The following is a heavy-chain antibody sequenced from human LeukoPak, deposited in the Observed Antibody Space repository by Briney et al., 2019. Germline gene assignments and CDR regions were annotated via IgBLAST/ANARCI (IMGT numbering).Heavy chain of an antibody. CDR2: ISSSSSYI. CDR3: AREEEVRGKVYFDY. J-gene: IGHJ4*02. D-gene: IGHD3-10*01. Sequence: GGSLRLSCAASRFTFSSYSMNWVRQAPGKGLEWVSSISSSSSYIYYADSVKGRFTISRDNAKNSLYLQMNSLRAEDTAVYYCAREEEVRGKVYFDYWGQGTLVTVSS. V-gene: IGHV3-21*01. CDR1: RFTFSSYS.